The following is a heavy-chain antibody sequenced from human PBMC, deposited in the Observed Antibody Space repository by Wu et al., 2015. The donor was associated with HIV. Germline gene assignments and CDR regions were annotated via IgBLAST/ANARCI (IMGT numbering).Heavy chain of an antibody. J-gene: IGHJ3*02. CDR2: INPNSGGT. V-gene: IGHV1-2*02. Sequence: QVQLVQSGAEVKKPGASMKVSCKASGYTFTGYYMHWVRQAPGQGLEWMGWINPNSGGTNYAQKFQGRVTMTRDTSISTAYMELSRLRSDDTAVYYCARDWSSYYYDSSGSFDIVGPRDKWSPSLQ. CDR3: ARDWSSYYYDSSGSFDI. D-gene: IGHD3-22*01. CDR1: GYTFTGYY.